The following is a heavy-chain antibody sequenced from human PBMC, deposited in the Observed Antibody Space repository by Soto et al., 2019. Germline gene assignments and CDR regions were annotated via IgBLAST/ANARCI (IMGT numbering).Heavy chain of an antibody. J-gene: IGHJ4*02. CDR2: IYYSGST. D-gene: IGHD3-10*01. CDR3: ARPGNYGSGSYLYYLDY. V-gene: IGHV4-39*01. Sequence: QLQLQESGPGLVKPSETLSLTCTVSGGSISSSSYYWGWIRQPPGKGLEWIGSIYYSGSTYYNPPLQRRVTISVDTSETQFSLKLSSVTAADTAVYYCARPGNYGSGSYLYYLDYWGQGTLVTVSS. CDR1: GGSISSSSYY.